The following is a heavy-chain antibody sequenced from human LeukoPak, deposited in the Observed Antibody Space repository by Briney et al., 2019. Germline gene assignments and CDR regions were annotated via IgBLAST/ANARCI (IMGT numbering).Heavy chain of an antibody. Sequence: ASVKVSCKASGYRFTTDMYTIHWLRQAPGHRLEWMGWINAGNGNTKYSQKFQGRVTITGDTSARTVYMEVSSLVSEDTAVYYCARDSDSSGRSWVYWGQGTLVTVSS. CDR2: INAGNGNT. V-gene: IGHV1-3*01. CDR1: GYRFTTDMYT. J-gene: IGHJ4*02. CDR3: ARDSDSSGRSWVY. D-gene: IGHD6-19*01.